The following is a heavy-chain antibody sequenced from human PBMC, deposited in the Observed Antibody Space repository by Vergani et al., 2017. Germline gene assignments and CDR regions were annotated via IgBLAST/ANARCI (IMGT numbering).Heavy chain of an antibody. CDR1: GYTFTSYG. CDR2: ISAYNGNT. Sequence: QVQLVQSGAEVKKPGASVKVSCKASGYTFTSYGISWVRQAPGQGLEWMGWISAYNGNTNYAQKLQGRVTMTTDTSTSTAYMGLRSLRSDDTAVYYCARAVVAARPGVFGYYYGMDVWGQGTTVTVSS. D-gene: IGHD6-6*01. V-gene: IGHV1-18*01. J-gene: IGHJ6*02. CDR3: ARAVVAARPGVFGYYYGMDV.